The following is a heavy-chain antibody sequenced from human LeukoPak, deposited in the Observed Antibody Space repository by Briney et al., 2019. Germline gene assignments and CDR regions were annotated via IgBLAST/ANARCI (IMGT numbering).Heavy chain of an antibody. V-gene: IGHV4-39*07. CDR1: GGSISSSSYY. CDR2: IYYSGST. Sequence: SETLSLTCTVSGGSISSSSYYWGWIRQPPGKGLEWIGSIYYSGSTYYNPSLKSRVTISVDTSKNQFSLKLSPVTAADTAVYYCARERRTMIAWDYWGQGALVTVSS. CDR3: ARERRTMIAWDY. J-gene: IGHJ4*02. D-gene: IGHD3-22*01.